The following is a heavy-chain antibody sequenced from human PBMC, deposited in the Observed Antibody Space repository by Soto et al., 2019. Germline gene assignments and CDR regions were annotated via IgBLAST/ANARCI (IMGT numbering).Heavy chain of an antibody. D-gene: IGHD2-8*01. Sequence: GASVKVSCKVSGYSLTDYHIHWVRQAPGQGLEWLGRINPKSGGTSTAQKFQGWVTMTTDTSISTASMELTRLTSDDTAIYYCARGDSTDCSNGVCSFFYNHDMDVWGQGTTVTVSS. CDR2: INPKSGGT. CDR3: ARGDSTDCSNGVCSFFYNHDMDV. CDR1: GYSLTDYH. V-gene: IGHV1-2*04. J-gene: IGHJ6*02.